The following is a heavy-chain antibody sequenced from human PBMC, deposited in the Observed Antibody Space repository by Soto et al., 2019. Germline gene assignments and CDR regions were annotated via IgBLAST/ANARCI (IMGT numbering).Heavy chain of an antibody. CDR2: GLRPDYT. Sequence: QLQLQESGPGLVKPSETLSLTCTVSGGSINDYYWSWTRQPPGKGLEWIAYGLRPDYTGYKPSLRYRVTITSDTSNNQFSLRLISVPHTHTAVYYCVAGPDRAKSTYWGQGTLVTVSS. CDR1: GGSINDYY. J-gene: IGHJ4*01. V-gene: IGHV4-59*01. CDR3: VAGPDRAKSTY.